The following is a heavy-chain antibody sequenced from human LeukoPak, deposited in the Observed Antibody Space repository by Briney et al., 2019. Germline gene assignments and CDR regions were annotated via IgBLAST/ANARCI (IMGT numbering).Heavy chain of an antibody. D-gene: IGHD5/OR15-5a*01. CDR1: GDTFTTYG. CDR3: ARGEVSASLYYFDF. Sequence: ASVKVSCKTSGDTFTTYGVSWVRQAPGQGLEWMGWVSGYTGNTNYAERFQGRVTMTTDTSTSTVYMELTSLRSDDTAVYYCARGEVSASLYYFDFWGQGTLVTVSS. CDR2: VSGYTGNT. J-gene: IGHJ4*02. V-gene: IGHV1-18*01.